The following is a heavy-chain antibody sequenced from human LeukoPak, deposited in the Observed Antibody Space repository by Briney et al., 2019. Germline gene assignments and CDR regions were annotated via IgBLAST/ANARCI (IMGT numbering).Heavy chain of an antibody. J-gene: IGHJ4*02. CDR3: ARAPWSGSYYGY. D-gene: IGHD1-26*01. V-gene: IGHV4-39*01. CDR2: IYYSGST. CDR1: GGSISSSSYY. Sequence: SETLSLTCTVSGGSISSSSYYWGWIRQPPGKGLERIGSIYYSGSTYYNPSLKSRVTISVDTSKNQFSLKLSSVTAADTAVYYCARAPWSGSYYGYWGQGTLVTVSS.